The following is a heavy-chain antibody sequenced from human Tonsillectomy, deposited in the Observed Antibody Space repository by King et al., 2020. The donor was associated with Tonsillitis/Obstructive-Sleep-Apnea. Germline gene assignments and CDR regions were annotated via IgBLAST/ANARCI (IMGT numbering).Heavy chain of an antibody. D-gene: IGHD3-3*01. J-gene: IGHJ6*04. CDR3: ARDRFLELDV. V-gene: IGHV3-13*04. CDR1: GFTFSSYD. Sequence: VQLVESGGGLVQPGGSLRLSCAASGFTFSSYDMHWVRQPTGKGLEWVSAIGTAGDTYYPGSVKGRFTISRENARNSLYLQMNSVRAGDTAVYYCARDRFLELDVWGKGTTVTVSS. CDR2: IGTAGDT.